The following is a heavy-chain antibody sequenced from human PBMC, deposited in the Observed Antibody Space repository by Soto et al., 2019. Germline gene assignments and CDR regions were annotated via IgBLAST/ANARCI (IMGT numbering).Heavy chain of an antibody. CDR1: GYTFTSYT. CDR3: ARGESVSYYGDY. D-gene: IGHD4-17*01. Sequence: GASVKVSYKASGYTFTSYTFSWVRQAPGQGLEWMGWISANNGNTNYAQKFQGRVTMTTDTSTSTAYMELRSLRSDDTAVYYCARGESVSYYGDYWGQGTLVTVSS. J-gene: IGHJ4*02. CDR2: ISANNGNT. V-gene: IGHV1-18*01.